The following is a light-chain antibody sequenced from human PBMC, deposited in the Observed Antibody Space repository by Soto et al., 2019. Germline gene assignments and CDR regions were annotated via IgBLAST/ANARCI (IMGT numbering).Light chain of an antibody. J-gene: IGKJ1*01. CDR1: QSISDR. CDR3: QQYNSYRWT. V-gene: IGKV1-5*03. Sequence: DFLMTQSPSTLSASVGDRVTITCRASQSISDRLAWYQQKPGNAPKLVIYKASSLQSGVPSRFSGSGSGTEFTLTIISLQPDDFAMYYCQQYNSYRWTFGQGTEVEIK. CDR2: KAS.